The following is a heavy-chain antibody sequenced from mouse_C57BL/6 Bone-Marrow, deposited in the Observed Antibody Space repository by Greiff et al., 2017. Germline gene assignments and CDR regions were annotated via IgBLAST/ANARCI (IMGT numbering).Heavy chain of an antibody. CDR2: IDPETGGT. CDR3: TRLTTVVGYWYFDV. Sequence: VQLVESGAELVRPGASVTLSCKASGYTFTDYEMHWVKQTPVHGLEWIGAIDPETGGTAYNQKFKGKAILTADKSSSTAYMELRSLTSEDSAVYYCTRLTTVVGYWYFDVWGTGTTVTVSS. D-gene: IGHD1-1*01. J-gene: IGHJ1*03. V-gene: IGHV1-15*01. CDR1: GYTFTDYE.